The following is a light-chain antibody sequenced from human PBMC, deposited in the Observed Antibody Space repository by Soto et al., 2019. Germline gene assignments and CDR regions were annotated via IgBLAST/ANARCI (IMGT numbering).Light chain of an antibody. J-gene: IGKJ4*01. CDR1: QSVSSS. CDR2: DAS. CDR3: QQYIRWPLT. V-gene: IGKV3-11*01. Sequence: EIVLIQSPATLSLSPGERATLSCRASQSVSSSLAWYQQNPGQAPRLLIFDASNRATGIPVRFSGSGSGTDFTLTISSLEPEDFAVYYCQQYIRWPLTFGGGTKVEIK.